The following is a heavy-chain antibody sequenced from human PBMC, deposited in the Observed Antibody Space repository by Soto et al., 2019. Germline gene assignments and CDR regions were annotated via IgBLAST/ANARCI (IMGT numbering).Heavy chain of an antibody. J-gene: IGHJ1*01. CDR2: ISPYNGNT. Sequence: QVRLVQSGAEVKKPGASVKVSCKTSGYTFTSYGISWVRQAPGQGLEWMGWISPYNGNTNSAQKLQGRVTMTTDTSPNTAYMELMILRSDDTAAYYCARGAEYNQHWGQGTLVTVSS. CDR1: GYTFTSYG. CDR3: ARGAEYNQH. V-gene: IGHV1-18*01.